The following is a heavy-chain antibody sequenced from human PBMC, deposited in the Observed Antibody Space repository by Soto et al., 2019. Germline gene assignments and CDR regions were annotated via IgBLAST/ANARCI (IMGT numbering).Heavy chain of an antibody. Sequence: SETLSLTCTVSGGSISSSSYYWGWIRQPPGKGLEWIGSIYYSGSTYYNPSLKSRVTISVDTSKNQFSLKLSSVTASVTVVYYCARRSQGYYFDYWGKGTLVTVSS. CDR3: ARRSQGYYFDY. CDR2: IYYSGST. CDR1: GGSISSSSYY. V-gene: IGHV4-39*01. J-gene: IGHJ4*02.